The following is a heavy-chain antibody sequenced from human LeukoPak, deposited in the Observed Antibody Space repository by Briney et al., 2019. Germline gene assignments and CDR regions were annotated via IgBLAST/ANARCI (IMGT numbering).Heavy chain of an antibody. Sequence: GGSLRLSCAASGFTFSSYAMSWVRQAPGKGLEWVSAISGSGGSTYYADSVKGRFTISRDKSKNTLYLQMNSLRAEDTAVYYCAKGHTGPDYGDYKYWGQGTLVTVSS. J-gene: IGHJ4*02. CDR3: AKGHTGPDYGDYKY. D-gene: IGHD4-17*01. CDR2: ISGSGGST. CDR1: GFTFSSYA. V-gene: IGHV3-23*01.